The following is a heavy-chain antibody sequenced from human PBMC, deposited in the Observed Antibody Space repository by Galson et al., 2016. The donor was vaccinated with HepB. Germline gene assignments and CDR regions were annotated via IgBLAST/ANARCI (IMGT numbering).Heavy chain of an antibody. J-gene: IGHJ4*02. D-gene: IGHD3-22*01. CDR2: VNGDGTNI. CDR3: ARDSVFTLSKGVPFDH. CDR1: GFTFSNYW. Sequence: SLRLSCAVSGFTFSNYWMHWVRQAPGKGLMWIPRVNGDGTNIAYADSVKGRFTISRDNAKDTVYLEMNGLRAEDTAVYYCARDSVFTLSKGVPFDHWGQGTPVTVSS. V-gene: IGHV3-74*01.